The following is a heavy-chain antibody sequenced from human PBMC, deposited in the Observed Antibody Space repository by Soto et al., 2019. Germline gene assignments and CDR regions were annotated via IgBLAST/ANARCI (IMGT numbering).Heavy chain of an antibody. CDR2: ISAYNGNT. Sequence: ASVKVSCKASGYTFTSYGISWVRQAPGQGLEWMGWISAYNGNTNYAQKLQGRVTMTTDTSTSTAYMELRSLRSDDTAVYYCARTYSSSWYPPFDYWGQGTLVTVSS. CDR1: GYTFTSYG. D-gene: IGHD6-13*01. J-gene: IGHJ4*02. CDR3: ARTYSSSWYPPFDY. V-gene: IGHV1-18*01.